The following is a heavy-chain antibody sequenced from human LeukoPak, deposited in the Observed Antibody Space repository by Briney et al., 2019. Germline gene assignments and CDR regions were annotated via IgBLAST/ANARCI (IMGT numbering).Heavy chain of an antibody. V-gene: IGHV3-7*01. Sequence: GGSLRLSCAASGFTFSSYWMSWVRQAPGKGLEWVANIKQDGSEKYYVDSVKGRFTISRDNAKNSLYLQMNSLRAEDTAVYYCARVGSSGVVAATLYYYYYMDVWGKGTTVTISS. J-gene: IGHJ6*03. D-gene: IGHD2-15*01. CDR3: ARVGSSGVVAATLYYYYYMDV. CDR2: IKQDGSEK. CDR1: GFTFSSYW.